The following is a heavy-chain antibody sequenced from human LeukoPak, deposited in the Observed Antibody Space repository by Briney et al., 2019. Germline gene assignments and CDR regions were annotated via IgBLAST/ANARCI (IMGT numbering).Heavy chain of an antibody. CDR3: ARFHTSGYYRHFDF. J-gene: IGHJ4*02. D-gene: IGHD3-22*01. V-gene: IGHV4-31*03. Sequence: TLSLTCTVSGGSISTGGYYWSWIRQHPGKGLEWIAYIYYSGSTYYNPSLKSRVTISVDTSKNQFSLKLSSVTAADTAVYYCARFHTSGYYRHFDFWGQGTLVTVSS. CDR1: GGSISTGGYY. CDR2: IYYSGST.